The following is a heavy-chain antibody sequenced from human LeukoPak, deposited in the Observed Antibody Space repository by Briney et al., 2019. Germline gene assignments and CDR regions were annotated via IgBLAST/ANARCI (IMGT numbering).Heavy chain of an antibody. J-gene: IGHJ3*02. Sequence: RASVKVSCKASGYTFTSYGISWVRQAPGQGLEWMGWISAYNGNTNYAQKLQGRVTMTTDTSTSTAYMELRSLRSDDTAMYYCARDLTYYYDGSGYDAFDIWGQGTMVTVSS. V-gene: IGHV1-18*01. CDR2: ISAYNGNT. CDR3: ARDLTYYYDGSGYDAFDI. D-gene: IGHD3-22*01. CDR1: GYTFTSYG.